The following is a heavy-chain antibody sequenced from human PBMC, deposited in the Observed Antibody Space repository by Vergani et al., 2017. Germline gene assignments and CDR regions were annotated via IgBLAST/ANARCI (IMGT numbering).Heavy chain of an antibody. CDR3: ARGTALSNSRIGARPISAIDY. D-gene: IGHD6-6*01. J-gene: IGHJ4*02. V-gene: IGHV4-61*02. CDR1: GGSISSGSYY. Sequence: QVQLQESGPGLVRPSQTLSLTCTVSGGSISSGSYYWSWFRQPAGKGLEWIGRFYTGGGTGYNPSLKSRVTISVDTSKNQFSLQLSSVPAADTAVYYCARGTALSNSRIGARPISAIDYWGQGTLVTVSS. CDR2: FYTGGGT.